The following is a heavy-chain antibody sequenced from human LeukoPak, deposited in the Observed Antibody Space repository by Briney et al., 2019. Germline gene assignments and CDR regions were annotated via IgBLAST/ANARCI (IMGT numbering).Heavy chain of an antibody. CDR2: ISYDGSNK. V-gene: IGHV3-30-3*01. CDR1: GFTFSGYW. Sequence: GGSLRLSCAASGFTFSGYWMHWVRQAPGKGLEWVAVISYDGSNKYYADSVKGRFTISRDNSKNTLYLQMNSLRAEDTAVYYCASGSYYYFDYWGQGTLVTVSS. J-gene: IGHJ4*02. D-gene: IGHD1-26*01. CDR3: ASGSYYYFDY.